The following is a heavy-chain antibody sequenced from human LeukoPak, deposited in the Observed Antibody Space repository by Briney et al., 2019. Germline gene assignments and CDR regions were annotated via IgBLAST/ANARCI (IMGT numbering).Heavy chain of an antibody. CDR1: GFTFSSYS. D-gene: IGHD2-2*01. J-gene: IGHJ6*03. CDR2: ISSSSSYI. Sequence: GGSLRLSCAASGFTFSSYSMNWVRQAPGKGLEWVSSISSSSSYIYYADSVKGRFTISRDNSKNTLYLQMNSLRVEDTAVYYCAKAADQYYYYYFYYMDVWGKGTTVTVSS. V-gene: IGHV3-21*01. CDR3: AKAADQYYYYYFYYMDV.